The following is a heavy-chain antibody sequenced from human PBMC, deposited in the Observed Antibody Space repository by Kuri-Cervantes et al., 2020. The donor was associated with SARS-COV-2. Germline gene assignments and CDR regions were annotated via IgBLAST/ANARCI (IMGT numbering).Heavy chain of an antibody. CDR3: ARVGVAAAGSTSYYGMDV. D-gene: IGHD6-13*01. CDR2: IWYDGSNK. J-gene: IGHJ6*02. CDR1: GFIFTSYG. V-gene: IGHV3-33*01. Sequence: GESLKISCAASGFIFTSYGMNWVRQAPGEGLEWVAVIWYDGSNKYYVDSVKGRFTVSRDNSKNTLYLQMNSLRAEDTAVYYCARVGVAAAGSTSYYGMDVWGQGTTVTVSS.